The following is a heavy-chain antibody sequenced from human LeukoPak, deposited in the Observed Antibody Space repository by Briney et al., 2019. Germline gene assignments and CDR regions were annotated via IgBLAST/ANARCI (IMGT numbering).Heavy chain of an antibody. CDR3: AKGTVTTDRYYFDY. D-gene: IGHD4-17*01. Sequence: SQTLSLTCTVSGGSISSGSYYWSWIRQPAGKGPEWIGRIHTSGGTNYNPSLKSRVTISADTSKNQFSLNLSSVTAADTAVYYCAKGTVTTDRYYFDYWGQGTLVTVSS. CDR1: GGSISSGSYY. J-gene: IGHJ4*02. CDR2: IHTSGGT. V-gene: IGHV4-61*02.